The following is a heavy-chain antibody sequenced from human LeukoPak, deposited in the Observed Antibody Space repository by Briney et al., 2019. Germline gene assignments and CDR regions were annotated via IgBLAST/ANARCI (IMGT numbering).Heavy chain of an antibody. D-gene: IGHD2-2*01. CDR1: GFTFSSFA. CDR2: ISYDGNNN. V-gene: IGHV3-30*01. J-gene: IGHJ6*03. CDR3: ARDRADIVVVPAAMSYSYYYTDV. Sequence: GGSLRLSCAASGFTFSSFAMHWVRQAPGRGLEWVAVISYDGNNNYYGDTVKGRFTTSRDNSMNTLYLQMISLRPEDTAVYYCARDRADIVVVPAAMSYSYYYTDVWGKGTTVTVSS.